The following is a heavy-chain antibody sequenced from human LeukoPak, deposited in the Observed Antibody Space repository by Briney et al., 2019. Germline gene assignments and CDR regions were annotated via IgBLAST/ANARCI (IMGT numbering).Heavy chain of an antibody. CDR3: ARDGPNDAFDI. J-gene: IGHJ3*02. V-gene: IGHV1-69*04. CDR2: IIPILGIT. CDR1: GGTFISYA. Sequence: SVKVSCKASGGTFISYAISWVRQATGQGLEWIGRIIPILGITNYAKKFQGRVTITADKSTSTAYMELSSLRSEDTAVYYCARDGPNDAFDIWGQGTMVTVSS.